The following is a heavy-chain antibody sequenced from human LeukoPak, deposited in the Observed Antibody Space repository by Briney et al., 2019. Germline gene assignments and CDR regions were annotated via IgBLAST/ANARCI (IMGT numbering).Heavy chain of an antibody. Sequence: SETLSLTCAVYGGSFSGYYWSWIRQPPGKGLEWIGEINHSGSTNHNPSLKSRVTISVDTSKNQFSLKLSSVTAADTAVYYCARLDYGSGSYYPTFFDYWGQGTLVTVSS. CDR3: ARLDYGSGSYYPTFFDY. D-gene: IGHD3-10*01. V-gene: IGHV4-34*01. CDR1: GGSFSGYY. CDR2: INHSGST. J-gene: IGHJ4*02.